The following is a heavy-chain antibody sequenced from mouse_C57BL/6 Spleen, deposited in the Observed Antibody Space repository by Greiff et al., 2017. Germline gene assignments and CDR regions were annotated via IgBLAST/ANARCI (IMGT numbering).Heavy chain of an antibody. CDR3: VDDYDFDY. D-gene: IGHD2-4*01. CDR2: IYPGDGAT. V-gene: IGHV1-82*01. CDR1: GYAFSSSW. Sequence: QVQLQQSGPELVKPGASVKISCKASGYAFSSSWMNWVQQRPGKGLEWIGRIYPGDGATNYNGKFKGKATLTADKSSSTAYMQLSSLTSEDSAVYFCVDDYDFDYGGQGTTLTVSS. J-gene: IGHJ2*01.